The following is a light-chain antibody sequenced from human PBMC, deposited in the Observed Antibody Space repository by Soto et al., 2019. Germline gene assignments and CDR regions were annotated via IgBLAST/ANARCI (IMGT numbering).Light chain of an antibody. V-gene: IGLV1-40*01. CDR1: SSNIGADYD. CDR2: GNS. Sequence: QYALTQPPSVSGAPGQRVTISCTGSSSNIGADYDVHWYQQLPGTAPKLLIYGNSNRPSGVPDRFSGSKSGTSASLAITGLQAEDEADYYCQSYDSSLRAVVFGGGTKLTVL. J-gene: IGLJ3*02. CDR3: QSYDSSLRAVV.